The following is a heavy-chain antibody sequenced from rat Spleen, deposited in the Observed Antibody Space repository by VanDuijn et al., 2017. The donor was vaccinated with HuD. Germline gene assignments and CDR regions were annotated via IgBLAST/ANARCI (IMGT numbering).Heavy chain of an antibody. Sequence: EVQLVESGGGLVQPGRSLKLSCAASGFTFSDYYMAWVRQAPTKGLEWVASISPSGGSTYYRDSVKGRFTVSRDNAKSTLYLQMDSLRSEDTATYYCARLSTDPFDYWGQGVMVTVSS. CDR1: GFTFSDYY. CDR2: ISPSGGST. J-gene: IGHJ2*01. V-gene: IGHV5-25*01. CDR3: ARLSTDPFDY. D-gene: IGHD1-11*01.